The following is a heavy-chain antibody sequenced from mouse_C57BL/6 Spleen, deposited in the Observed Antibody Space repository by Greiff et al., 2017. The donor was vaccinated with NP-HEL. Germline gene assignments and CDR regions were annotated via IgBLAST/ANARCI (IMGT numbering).Heavy chain of an antibody. CDR2: ISYDGSN. CDR1: GYSITSGYY. Sequence: EVKLQESGPGLVKPSQSLSLTCSVTGYSITSGYYWNWIRQFPGNKLEWMGYISYDGSNNYNPSLKNRISITRDTSKNQFFLKLNSVTTEDTATYYCARGGYGNYVLFAYWGQGTLVTVSA. D-gene: IGHD2-1*01. CDR3: ARGGYGNYVLFAY. V-gene: IGHV3-6*01. J-gene: IGHJ3*01.